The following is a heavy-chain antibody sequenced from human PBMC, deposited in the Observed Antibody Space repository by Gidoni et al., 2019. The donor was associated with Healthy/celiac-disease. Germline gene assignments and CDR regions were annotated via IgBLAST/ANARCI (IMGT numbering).Heavy chain of an antibody. D-gene: IGHD3-16*01. CDR3: TTPNYYDYIWGEGNFDY. V-gene: IGHV3-15*01. CDR2: IKSKTDGGTT. J-gene: IGHJ4*02. CDR1: GFTFSNAW. Sequence: EVQLVESGGGLVKPGGSLRLSCAASGFTFSNAWLRWVRQAPGKGLEWVGRIKSKTDGGTTDYAAPVKGRFTISRDDSKNTLYLQMNSLKTEDTAVYYCTTPNYYDYIWGEGNFDYWGQGTLVTVSS.